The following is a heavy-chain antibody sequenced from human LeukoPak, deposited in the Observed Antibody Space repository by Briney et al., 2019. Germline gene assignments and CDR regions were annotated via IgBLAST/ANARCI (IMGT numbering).Heavy chain of an antibody. CDR1: GYSFTSYW. J-gene: IGHJ6*02. CDR3: ARRYSGYDSFTYGMDV. V-gene: IGHV5-51*01. Sequence: GESLKISCKGSGYSFTSYWIGWVRQMPGKGLEWMGIIYPGDSDTRYSPSSQGQVTISADKSISTAYLQWSSLKASDTAMYYCARRYSGYDSFTYGMDVWGQGTTVTVSS. CDR2: IYPGDSDT. D-gene: IGHD5-12*01.